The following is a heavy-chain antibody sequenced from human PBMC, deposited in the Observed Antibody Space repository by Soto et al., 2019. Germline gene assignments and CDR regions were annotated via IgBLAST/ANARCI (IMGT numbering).Heavy chain of an antibody. D-gene: IGHD2-8*01. CDR2: INPRGGST. Sequence: GASVKVSCKASGYTFTGHYMHWVRQAPGQGLEWMGIINPRGGSTSYAQKVQGRVTVTRDTSTATVYMELTSLRSEDTAVYYCARGRSPELMIYADAFDIWGQGTLVTVSS. CDR3: ARGRSPELMIYADAFDI. CDR1: GYTFTGHY. J-gene: IGHJ3*02. V-gene: IGHV1-46*01.